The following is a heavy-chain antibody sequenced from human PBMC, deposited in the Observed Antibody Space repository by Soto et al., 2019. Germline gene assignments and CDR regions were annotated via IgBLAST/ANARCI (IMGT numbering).Heavy chain of an antibody. CDR2: ISTYNGNT. CDR3: ARDAGTDWFDP. D-gene: IGHD6-13*01. V-gene: IGHV1-18*01. CDR1: GYTFTSYA. Sequence: QVQLVQSGAEVEKPGASVKVSFKASGYTFTSYAISWVRPAPGQGLEWMGRISTYNGNTNYAQKLQGRVTLTTDTSTSTAYMELRSLRSDDTAVYYCARDAGTDWFDPWGQGTLVTVSS. J-gene: IGHJ5*02.